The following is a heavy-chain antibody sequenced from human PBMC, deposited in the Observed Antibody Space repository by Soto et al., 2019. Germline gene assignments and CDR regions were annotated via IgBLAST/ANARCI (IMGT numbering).Heavy chain of an antibody. CDR2: ISSSGSSI. D-gene: IGHD6-13*01. Sequence: PGGSLRLSCAASGFTFSDYYMSWIRQAPGKGLEWVSDISSSGSSIYYADSVKGRFTISRDNAKNSLYLQMNSLRAEDTAVYYCAKDGSSQGYSSSWYSDYGMDVWGQGTTVTVSS. CDR1: GFTFSDYY. CDR3: AKDGSSQGYSSSWYSDYGMDV. V-gene: IGHV3-11*01. J-gene: IGHJ6*02.